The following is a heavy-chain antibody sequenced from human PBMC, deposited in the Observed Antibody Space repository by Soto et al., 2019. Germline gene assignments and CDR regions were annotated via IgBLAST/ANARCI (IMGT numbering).Heavy chain of an antibody. V-gene: IGHV3-23*01. CDR1: GFTFSSYA. CDR2: ITSDGGNT. D-gene: IGHD3-10*01. CDR3: AKGRGGNNRYSFDY. Sequence: EVQLLESGGGLVQPGGSLRLSCAASGFTFSSYAMSWVRQAPGKGLEWVSTITSDGGNTYYVDSVKGRFTISRDNSKITLYLQINSLRAEDTAVYYCAKGRGGNNRYSFDYWGQGTLVTLSS. J-gene: IGHJ4*02.